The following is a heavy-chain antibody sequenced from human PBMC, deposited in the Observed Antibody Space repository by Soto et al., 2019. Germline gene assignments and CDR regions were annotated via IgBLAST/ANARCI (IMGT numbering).Heavy chain of an antibody. CDR1: GYSFTIYR. Sequence: GESLKISCKGSGYSFTIYRIGWVRQMPGKGLEWMGNIDPSDSYTTYSPSFQGQVTISADKSISTAYLQWSGLKASDTAMYYCARPLRFLDPYRMAVWGQGTTVTVSS. CDR2: IDPSDSYT. CDR3: ARPLRFLDPYRMAV. V-gene: IGHV5-10-1*01. D-gene: IGHD3-3*01. J-gene: IGHJ6*02.